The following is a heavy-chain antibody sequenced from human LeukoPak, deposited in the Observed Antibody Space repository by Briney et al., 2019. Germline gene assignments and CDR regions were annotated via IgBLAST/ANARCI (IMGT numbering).Heavy chain of an antibody. Sequence: ASVKVSCKASRSTFKTYDIHWVRQTRGQGLEWMAWMNPKTGTTGYATTFQGRISMTSNTSISTAHMELSSVRPEDTAIYYCARGLLGYYYYYMDVWGEGTTVTVSS. CDR2: MNPKTGTT. V-gene: IGHV1-8*01. CDR3: ARGLLGYYYYYMDV. CDR1: RSTFKTYD. J-gene: IGHJ6*03. D-gene: IGHD2-21*01.